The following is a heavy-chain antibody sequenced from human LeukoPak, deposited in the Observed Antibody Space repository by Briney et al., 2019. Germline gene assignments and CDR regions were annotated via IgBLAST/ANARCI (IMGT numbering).Heavy chain of an antibody. V-gene: IGHV4-59*12. D-gene: IGHD1-26*01. CDR2: IYYTGDT. Sequence: SETLSLTCTVSGGSISTYYWTWIRQPPGEGLEWIGYIYYTGDTDYNPSLKSRVTISLDTSKNQFSLNLSSVTAADTAVYYCARDVGASNFDYWGQGKLVTVSS. J-gene: IGHJ4*02. CDR1: GGSISTYY. CDR3: ARDVGASNFDY.